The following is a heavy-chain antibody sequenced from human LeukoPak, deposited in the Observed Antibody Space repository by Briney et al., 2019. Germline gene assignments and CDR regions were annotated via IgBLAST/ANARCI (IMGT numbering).Heavy chain of an antibody. CDR1: GFTFSSYA. J-gene: IGHJ6*02. CDR3: AREPLDV. Sequence: GGSLRLSCAASGFTFSSYAMHWVRQAPGKGLEYVSAISSNGGSTYYANSVKGRFTISRDNSKNTLYLQMGSLRAEDMAVYYCAREPLDVWGQGTTVTVSS. V-gene: IGHV3-64*01. CDR2: ISSNGGST.